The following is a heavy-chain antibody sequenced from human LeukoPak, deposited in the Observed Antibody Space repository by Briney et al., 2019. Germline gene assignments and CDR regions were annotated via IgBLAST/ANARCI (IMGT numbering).Heavy chain of an antibody. CDR1: GYTFTDYY. CDR2: VDPEDGET. J-gene: IGHJ4*02. Sequence: ASVKISCKVSGYTFTDYYMHWVQQAPGKGLEWMGLVDPEDGETIYAEKFQGRVTITADTSTDTAYMELSSLRSEDTAVYYCATDPAGGRLAVAGHSYWGPGTLVTVSS. D-gene: IGHD6-19*01. CDR3: ATDPAGGRLAVAGHSY. V-gene: IGHV1-69-2*01.